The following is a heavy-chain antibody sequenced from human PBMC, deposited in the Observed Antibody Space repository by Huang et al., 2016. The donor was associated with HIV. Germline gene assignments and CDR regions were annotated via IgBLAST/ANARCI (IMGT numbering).Heavy chain of an antibody. CDR2: CKYDGKKK. CDR3: VRGDYYDSRGYHPGYFDY. Sequence: VELLEAGGGVVQPGGSLKLSCGTSGFILSNSGMHWVRQAPGKGLEGVTVCKYDGKKKYYGDCVKGRFTVGRDNSNNTVFLQMRSLRPDDTAIYYWVRGDYYDSRGYHPGYFDYWGRGALVTVSS. J-gene: IGHJ4*02. CDR1: GFILSNSG. D-gene: IGHD3-22*01. V-gene: IGHV3-30*06.